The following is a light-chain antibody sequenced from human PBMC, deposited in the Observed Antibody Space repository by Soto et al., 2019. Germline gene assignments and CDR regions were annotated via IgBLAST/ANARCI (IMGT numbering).Light chain of an antibody. V-gene: IGKV3-11*01. J-gene: IGKJ5*01. Sequence: EIVLTQSPATLSLSPGERATLSCRASQRISGYLAWYKQKPGQAPRLLIYDASNRATGIPVRFSGSGSGTDYTLTIRRLEPEDFAVDYCQQYGSSITFGQGTRLEIK. CDR2: DAS. CDR3: QQYGSSIT. CDR1: QRISGY.